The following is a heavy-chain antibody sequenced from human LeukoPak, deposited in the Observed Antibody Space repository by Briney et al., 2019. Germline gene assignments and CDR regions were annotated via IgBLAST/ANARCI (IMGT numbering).Heavy chain of an antibody. D-gene: IGHD2-15*01. CDR1: GGSISSYY. CDR2: IYDSGST. J-gene: IGHJ6*03. V-gene: IGHV4-59*08. Sequence: SETLSPTCTVSGGSISSYYWSWIRQPPGKGLEWIAYIYDSGSTNSNPSLKSRVTISAETSKNEFSLKLSSVTAAGTAVYYCARLGFCSGGSCPYYLYYMDVWGKGTTVTVSS. CDR3: ARLGFCSGGSCPYYLYYMDV.